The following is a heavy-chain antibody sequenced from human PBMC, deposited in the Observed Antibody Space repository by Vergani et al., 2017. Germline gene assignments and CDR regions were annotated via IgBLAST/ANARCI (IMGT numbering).Heavy chain of an antibody. CDR1: GGSISSYY. CDR2: IYYSGST. J-gene: IGHJ6*02. V-gene: IGHV4-59*01. CDR3: ACYYSSSPRGGVYYYYGMDV. D-gene: IGHD6-6*01. Sequence: QVQLQESGPGLVKPSETLSLTCTVSGGSISSYYWSWIRQPPGKGLEWIGYIYYSGSTNYNPSLKSRVTISVDTSKDQFSLKLSSVTAADTAGDYCACYYSSSPRGGVYYYYGMDVWGQGTTVTVSS.